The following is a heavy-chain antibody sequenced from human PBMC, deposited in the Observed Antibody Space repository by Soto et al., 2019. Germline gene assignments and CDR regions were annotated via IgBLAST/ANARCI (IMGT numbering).Heavy chain of an antibody. J-gene: IGHJ4*02. CDR2: INTGNGNT. Sequence: ASVKVSCKTSGYTFTLYTIHWVRQAPGQRLEWMGWINTGNGNTKYSHRFQGRVTMSRDTSASTAYMELSSLTSEDTAVYYCAKLGGGYIFGPYLDFWGQGTLVTVSS. CDR3: AKLGGGYIFGPYLDF. CDR1: GYTFTLYT. D-gene: IGHD5-18*01. V-gene: IGHV1-3*04.